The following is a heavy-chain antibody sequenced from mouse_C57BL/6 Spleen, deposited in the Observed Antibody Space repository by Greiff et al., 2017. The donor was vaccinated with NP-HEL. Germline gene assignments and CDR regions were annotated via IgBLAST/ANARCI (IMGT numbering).Heavy chain of an antibody. CDR1: GYTFTSYW. V-gene: IGHV1-69*01. Sequence: QVQLQQPGAELVMPGASVKLSCKASGYTFTSYWMHWVKPRPGQGLEWIGEIDPSDSYTNYNQKFKGKSTLTVDKSSSTAYMQLSSLTSEDSAVYYCARSSTMITPYAMDYWGQGTSVTVSS. CDR2: IDPSDSYT. D-gene: IGHD2-4*01. CDR3: ARSSTMITPYAMDY. J-gene: IGHJ4*01.